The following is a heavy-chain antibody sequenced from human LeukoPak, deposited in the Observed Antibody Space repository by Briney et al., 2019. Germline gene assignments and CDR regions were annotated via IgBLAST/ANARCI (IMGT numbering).Heavy chain of an antibody. V-gene: IGHV3-30*02. CDR2: IRYDGSNK. J-gene: IGHJ4*02. Sequence: GGSLRLSCAASGFTFSSFGIHWVRQAPGKGLEWVAFIRYDGSNKYYADSVKGRFTISRDNSKNTLYLQMNSLRAEDTAVYYCARSDRYGSGDLDYWGQGTLVTVSS. CDR1: GFTFSSFG. D-gene: IGHD3-10*01. CDR3: ARSDRYGSGDLDY.